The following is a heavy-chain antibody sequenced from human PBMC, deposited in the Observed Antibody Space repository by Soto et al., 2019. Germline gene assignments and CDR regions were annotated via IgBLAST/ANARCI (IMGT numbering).Heavy chain of an antibody. CDR1: GFTFGSYW. D-gene: IGHD3-10*01. Sequence: PGGSLRLSCAASGFTFGSYWMSWVRQVPGKGLEWLGTIKRDSTEKKYVASVKGRFTMSRDNAQNSLYLQMDSLRAEDTAVCYCARDSGYGSGGSVNHYLDYWGHGTLVTVSS. CDR3: ARDSGYGSGGSVNHYLDY. J-gene: IGHJ4*01. V-gene: IGHV3-7*01. CDR2: IKRDSTEK.